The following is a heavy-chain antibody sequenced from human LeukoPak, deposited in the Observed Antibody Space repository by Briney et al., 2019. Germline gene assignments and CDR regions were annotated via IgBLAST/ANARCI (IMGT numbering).Heavy chain of an antibody. CDR1: GGSISRGNCY. J-gene: IGHJ4*02. CDR2: IFSDGHT. CDR3: ARDRYGGNSGDFDY. Sequence: NPSETLSLTCSVSGGSISRGNCYWNWIRQPVGKGLEWIGRIFSDGHTNYNPSLKSRVTISTDTSKNQFSLTLTSVTAADSAVYYCARDRYGGNSGDFDYWGQGTPVTVSS. V-gene: IGHV4-61*02. D-gene: IGHD4-23*01.